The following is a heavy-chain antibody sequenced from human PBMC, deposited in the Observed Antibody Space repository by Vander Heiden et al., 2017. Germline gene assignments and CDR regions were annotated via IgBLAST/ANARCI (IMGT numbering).Heavy chain of an antibody. V-gene: IGHV5-51*01. CDR2: IYPDDSDT. CDR1: GYTFTDYW. Sequence: EVQLVQSGAEVKKPGESLKISCKNFGYTFTDYWVAWERQLPGKGLEWMGIIYPDDSDTKYSPSFEGQVTLSADKSISTAYLKWSSLKASDTGIYYCARQGDFWSGFPSGMDVWGQGTPVTVSS. D-gene: IGHD3-3*01. J-gene: IGHJ6*02. CDR3: ARQGDFWSGFPSGMDV.